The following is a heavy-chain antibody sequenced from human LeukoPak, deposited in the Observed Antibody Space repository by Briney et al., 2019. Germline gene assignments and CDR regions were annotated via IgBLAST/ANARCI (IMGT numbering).Heavy chain of an antibody. J-gene: IGHJ5*02. CDR1: GGSSSSYY. CDR2: LYNTGST. V-gene: IGHV4-59*01. D-gene: IGHD6-13*01. Sequence: SETLSLTCTVYGGSSSSYYWSWIRQPPGKGLEWIGYLYNTGSTNYNPSLKSRITISVSTSKNQFSLKLISVTAADTAVYFCWRGHILVLVLVHPWGQGALVTVSS. CDR3: WRGHILVLVLVHP.